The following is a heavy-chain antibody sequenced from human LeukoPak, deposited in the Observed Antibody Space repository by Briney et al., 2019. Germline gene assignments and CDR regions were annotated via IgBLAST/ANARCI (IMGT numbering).Heavy chain of an antibody. V-gene: IGHV1-18*01. CDR2: ISAYNGNT. CDR1: GYTFTSYG. J-gene: IGHJ4*02. CDR3: ARDLKRGYSSGRYSWGTGSSNDY. D-gene: IGHD6-19*01. Sequence: GASAKVSCKASGYTFTSYGISRVRQAPGQGLEWMGWISAYNGNTNYAQKLQGRVTMTTDTSTSTAYMELRSLRSDDTAVYYCARDLKRGYSSGRYSWGTGSSNDYWGQGTLVTVSS.